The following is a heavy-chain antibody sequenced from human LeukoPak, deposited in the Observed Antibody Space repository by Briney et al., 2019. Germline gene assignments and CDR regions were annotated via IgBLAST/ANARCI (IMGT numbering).Heavy chain of an antibody. Sequence: GGSLRLSCAASGFTFSSYSMNWVRQAPGKGLEWVSSISSSSSYIYYADSVKGRFTISRDNAKNSLYLQMNSLRAEDTAVYYCARLIVVVPAATGGNNWFDPWGQGTLATVSS. CDR2: ISSSSSYI. CDR3: ARLIVVVPAATGGNNWFDP. CDR1: GFTFSSYS. D-gene: IGHD2-2*01. J-gene: IGHJ5*02. V-gene: IGHV3-21*01.